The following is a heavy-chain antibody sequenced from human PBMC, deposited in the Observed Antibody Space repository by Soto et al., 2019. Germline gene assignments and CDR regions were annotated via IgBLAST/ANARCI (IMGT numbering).Heavy chain of an antibody. J-gene: IGHJ5*02. CDR1: GYTFTSYG. V-gene: IGHV1-18*03. CDR2: INAYNGKT. CDR3: ARVLPPFAP. Sequence: QVQLVQSGAEVKKPGASVKVSCKASGYTFTSYGISWVRQAPGQGLEWMGWINAYNGKTNYAQKLQGRVTLTTDTSTITAYMTLRSLRSDDMAVYYCARVLPPFAPWGQGTLVTVSS.